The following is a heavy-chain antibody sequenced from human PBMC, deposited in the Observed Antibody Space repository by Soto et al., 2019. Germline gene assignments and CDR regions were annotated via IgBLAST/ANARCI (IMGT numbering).Heavy chain of an antibody. V-gene: IGHV1-2*02. Sequence: ASVKVSCKASGYTFTGYYMHWVRQAPGQGLEWMGWINPNSGGTNYAQKFQGRVTMTRDTSISTAYMELSRLRSDDTAVYYCARTVYGSGSYHDYWGQGTLVTVS. J-gene: IGHJ4*02. CDR2: INPNSGGT. D-gene: IGHD3-10*01. CDR3: ARTVYGSGSYHDY. CDR1: GYTFTGYY.